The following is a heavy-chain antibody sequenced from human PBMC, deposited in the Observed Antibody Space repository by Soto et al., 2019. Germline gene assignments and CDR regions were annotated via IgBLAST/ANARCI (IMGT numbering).Heavy chain of an antibody. Sequence: PSETLSLTCTVSGGSISSSSYYWGWIRQPPGKGLEWIGSIYYSGSTYYNPSLKSRVTISVDTSKNQFSLKLSSVTAADTAVYYCARQTEGSGSYYSSNYYYYGMDVWGQGTTVTVSS. J-gene: IGHJ6*02. CDR2: IYYSGST. CDR3: ARQTEGSGSYYSSNYYYYGMDV. CDR1: GGSISSSSYY. V-gene: IGHV4-39*01. D-gene: IGHD3-10*01.